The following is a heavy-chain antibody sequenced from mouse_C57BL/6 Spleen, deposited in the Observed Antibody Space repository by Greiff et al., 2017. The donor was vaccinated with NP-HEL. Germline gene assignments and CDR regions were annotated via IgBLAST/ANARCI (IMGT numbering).Heavy chain of an antibody. Sequence: EVKLVESGGGLVKPGGSLKLSCAASGFTFSSYAMSWVRQTPEQRLEWVATISDGGSYTDYPDNVKGRFTISRDNAKNNLYLQMSHLKSEDTAMYYCARDDYYDYDGFAYWGQGTLVTVSA. V-gene: IGHV5-4*01. CDR1: GFTFSSYA. CDR3: ARDDYYDYDGFAY. J-gene: IGHJ3*01. CDR2: ISDGGSYT. D-gene: IGHD2-4*01.